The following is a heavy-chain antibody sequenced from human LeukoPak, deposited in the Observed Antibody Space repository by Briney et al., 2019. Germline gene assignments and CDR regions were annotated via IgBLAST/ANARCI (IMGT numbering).Heavy chain of an antibody. Sequence: PSETLSLTCAVYGGSFSGYYWSWIRQPPGKGLEWIGEINHSGSTNYNPSLKSRVTISVDTSKNQFSLKLSSVTAADTAVYYCASTAAVTAYYFDYWGQGTLVTVSS. D-gene: IGHD4-17*01. CDR3: ASTAAVTAYYFDY. CDR1: GGSFSGYY. J-gene: IGHJ4*02. V-gene: IGHV4-34*01. CDR2: INHSGST.